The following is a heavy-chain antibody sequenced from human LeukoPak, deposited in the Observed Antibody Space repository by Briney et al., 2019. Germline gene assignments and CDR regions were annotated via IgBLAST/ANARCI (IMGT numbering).Heavy chain of an antibody. Sequence: SQTLSLTCAISGDSVSSNIAAWNWIRQSPSRGLEWLGRTYYRSKWYNDYAISVKSRITINPDTSKNQFSLQLNSVTPEDTAVYYCARLGDTRTDTLITYDAFDIWGQGTMVTVSS. V-gene: IGHV6-1*01. CDR3: ARLGDTRTDTLITYDAFDI. J-gene: IGHJ3*02. D-gene: IGHD1-20*01. CDR2: TYYRSKWYN. CDR1: GDSVSSNIAA.